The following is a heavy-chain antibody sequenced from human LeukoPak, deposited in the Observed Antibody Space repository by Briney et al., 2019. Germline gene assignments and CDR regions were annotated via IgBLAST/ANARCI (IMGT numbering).Heavy chain of an antibody. D-gene: IGHD3-16*01. V-gene: IGHV3-48*04. Sequence: GGSLRLSCAASGYTFSSYSINWVRQAPRKGLEWISYISSSSVIHYADSVKGRFTISRDNAKGSLYLQMNRLRVEDSAVYYCATAPQGGNDYMDVWGKGATVTVS. J-gene: IGHJ6*03. CDR2: ISSSSVI. CDR3: ATAPQGGNDYMDV. CDR1: GYTFSSYS.